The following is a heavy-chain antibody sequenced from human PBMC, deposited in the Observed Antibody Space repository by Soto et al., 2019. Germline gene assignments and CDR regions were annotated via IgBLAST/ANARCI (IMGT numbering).Heavy chain of an antibody. Sequence: ASVKVSCKASGYTFTSYGISWVRQAPGQGLEWMGWISAYNGNTNYAQKLQGRVTMTTDTSTSTAYMELRSLRSDDTAVYYCARGRGQTKTYYDILTGYYSEYFAYWGQGTLVTFSS. D-gene: IGHD3-9*01. V-gene: IGHV1-18*04. CDR1: GYTFTSYG. J-gene: IGHJ4*02. CDR3: ARGRGQTKTYYDILTGYYSEYFAY. CDR2: ISAYNGNT.